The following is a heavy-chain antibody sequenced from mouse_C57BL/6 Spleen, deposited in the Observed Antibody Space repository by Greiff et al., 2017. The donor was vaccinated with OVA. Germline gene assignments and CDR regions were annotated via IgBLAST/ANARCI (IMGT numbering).Heavy chain of an antibody. J-gene: IGHJ3*01. D-gene: IGHD2-4*01. CDR3: TRRAGLPAWFAY. Sequence: QVQLQQPGAELVKPGASVKMSCKASGYTFTSYWITWVKQRPGQGLEWIGDIYPGSGSTNYNEKFKRKATLTVDTSSSTACMQLSSLASEYSWVNYWTRRAGLPAWFAYWGQGTLVTVSA. CDR1: GYTFTSYW. V-gene: IGHV1-55*01. CDR2: IYPGSGST.